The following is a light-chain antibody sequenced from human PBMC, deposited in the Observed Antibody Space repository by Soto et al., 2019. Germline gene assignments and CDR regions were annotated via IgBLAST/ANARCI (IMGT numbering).Light chain of an antibody. CDR1: QGISSW. V-gene: IGKV1D-16*01. Sequence: DIQMTQSPSSASASVGDRVTITCRASQGISSWLNWYQQKPGKAPKVLISVASTLQSGVPLRFSGSGSGTDCTLTISSLKHEDCATYYCQQYNSYSWTFGQGTKVDIK. CDR2: VAS. J-gene: IGKJ1*01. CDR3: QQYNSYSWT.